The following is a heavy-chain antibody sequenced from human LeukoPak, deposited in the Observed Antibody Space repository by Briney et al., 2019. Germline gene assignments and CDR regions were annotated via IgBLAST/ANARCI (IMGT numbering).Heavy chain of an antibody. D-gene: IGHD3-22*01. Sequence: ASVKVSCKASGYTFTSYDINWVRQATGQGLEWMGWMNPNSGNTGYAQKFQGRVTMTKNTSISTAYMELSSLTSEDTALYYCARGPYDSSGYRFDCWGQGTLVTVSS. J-gene: IGHJ4*02. CDR2: MNPNSGNT. V-gene: IGHV1-8*01. CDR1: GYTFTSYD. CDR3: ARGPYDSSGYRFDC.